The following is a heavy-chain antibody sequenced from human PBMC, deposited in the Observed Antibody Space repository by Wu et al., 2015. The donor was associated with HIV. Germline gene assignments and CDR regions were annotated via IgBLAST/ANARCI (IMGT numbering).Heavy chain of an antibody. J-gene: IGHJ6*04. V-gene: IGHV1-58*03. CDR2: IVIDSGNI. CDR3: AASVWLRLDYGMDV. D-gene: IGHD5-12*01. Sequence: QMQLVQSGPEVKKPGTSVKVSCKTSGFTFTSSALQWVRQARGQRLEWIGWIVIDSGNINYAQKFQERVTITRDTSTSTAYMELSNVRSEDTAVYYCAASVWLRLDYGMDVWAEGTTVTVSS. CDR1: GFTFTSSA.